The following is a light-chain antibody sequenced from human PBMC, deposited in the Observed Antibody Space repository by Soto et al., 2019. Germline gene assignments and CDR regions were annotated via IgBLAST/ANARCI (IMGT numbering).Light chain of an antibody. CDR1: QSISSSY. V-gene: IGKV3-20*01. J-gene: IGKJ1*01. CDR2: GAS. Sequence: EIVLTQSPGTLSLSPGERATLSCRASQSISSSYLAWYQQKPGQAPRLLIYGASKRATGIPDRFSGSGSGKDFTRTISRLESEDLAVYYCQQYGSAPAWTFGQGTKVEIK. CDR3: QQYGSAPAWT.